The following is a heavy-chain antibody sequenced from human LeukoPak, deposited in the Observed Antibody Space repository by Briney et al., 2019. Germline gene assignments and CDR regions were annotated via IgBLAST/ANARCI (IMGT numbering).Heavy chain of an antibody. D-gene: IGHD1-1*01. Sequence: GGSLRLSCAASGFTFSTYWMTWVREAPGKGLEWVSSISGSGDYTNYADSVKGRFTISRDNSENTLYLQMNSLRAEDTAIYFCAKDPYQTYRETGSARPDCWGQGTLVTVSS. J-gene: IGHJ4*02. CDR3: AKDPYQTYRETGSARPDC. CDR2: ISGSGDYT. CDR1: GFTFSTYW. V-gene: IGHV3-23*01.